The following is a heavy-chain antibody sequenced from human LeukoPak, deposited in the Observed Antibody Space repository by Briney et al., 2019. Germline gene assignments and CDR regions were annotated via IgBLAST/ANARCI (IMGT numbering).Heavy chain of an antibody. V-gene: IGHV3-21*01. J-gene: IGHJ5*02. D-gene: IGHD6-19*01. CDR1: GFTFSSYS. CDR3: ARDRSGLNWFDP. Sequence: GGSLRLSCAASGFTFSSYSMNWVRQAPGKGLEWVSSISSSSSYIYYAGSVKGRFTISRDNAKNSLYLQMNSLRAEDTAVYYCARDRSGLNWFDPWGQGTLVTVSS. CDR2: ISSSSSYI.